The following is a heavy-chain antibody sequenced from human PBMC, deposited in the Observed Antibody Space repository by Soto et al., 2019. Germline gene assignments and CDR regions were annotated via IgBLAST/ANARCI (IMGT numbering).Heavy chain of an antibody. CDR1: GGTFSSYA. CDR2: IIPVFGTA. V-gene: IGHV1-69*06. D-gene: IGHD5-18*01. J-gene: IGHJ6*02. CDR3: ARSEGYSLNYYYGMDV. Sequence: GASVKVSCKASGGTFSSYAISWVRQAPGQGLEWMGGIIPVFGTANYAQKFQGRVTITADKSTSTAYMELSSLRSEDTAVYYCARSEGYSLNYYYGMDVWGQGTTVTVSS.